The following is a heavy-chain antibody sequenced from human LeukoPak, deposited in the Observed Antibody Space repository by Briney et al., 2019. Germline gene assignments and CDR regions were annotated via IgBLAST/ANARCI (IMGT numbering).Heavy chain of an antibody. D-gene: IGHD3-16*02. CDR2: INPNSGGT. CDR3: ARDTTGKYYDYVWGSYRYFGY. Sequence: ASVKVSCKASGYTFTGYYMHWVRQAPGQGLEWMGWINPNSGGTNYAQKFQGRVTMTRDTSISTAYMELSRLRSGDTAVYYCARDTTGKYYDYVWGSYRYFGYWGQGTLVTVSS. J-gene: IGHJ4*02. CDR1: GYTFTGYY. V-gene: IGHV1-2*02.